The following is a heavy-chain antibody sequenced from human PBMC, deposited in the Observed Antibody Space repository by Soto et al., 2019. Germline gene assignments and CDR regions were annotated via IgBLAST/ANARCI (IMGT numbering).Heavy chain of an antibody. CDR1: GGTFSSYA. V-gene: IGHV1-69*06. CDR2: ITPIFGTA. Sequence: GASVKVSCKASGGTFSSYAIRWLRQAPGQGLQWTAAITPIFGTANYAQKFQGRVTLTGATSTSTAHMALSSQRSADAAVDYCTSGSLLEYSSSPGGYYNYDKDVWAKG. J-gene: IGHJ6*04. D-gene: IGHD6-6*01. CDR3: TSGSLLEYSSSPGGYYNYDKDV.